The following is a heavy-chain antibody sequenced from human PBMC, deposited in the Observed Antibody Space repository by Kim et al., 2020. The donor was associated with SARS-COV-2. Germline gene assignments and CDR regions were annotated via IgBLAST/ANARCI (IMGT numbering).Heavy chain of an antibody. D-gene: IGHD3-16*02. CDR3: ARDHGPSFQLYYDY. V-gene: IGHV3-21*01. J-gene: IGHJ4*02. CDR2: ISSSSSYI. CDR1: GFTFSSYS. Sequence: GGSLRLSCAASGFTFSSYSMNWVRQAPGKGLEWVSSISSSSSYIYYADSVKGRFTISRDNAKNSLYLQMNSLRAEDTAVYYCARDHGPSFQLYYDYWGQGTLVTVSS.